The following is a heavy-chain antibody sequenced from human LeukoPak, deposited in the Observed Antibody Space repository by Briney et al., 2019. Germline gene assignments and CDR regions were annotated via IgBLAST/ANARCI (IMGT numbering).Heavy chain of an antibody. V-gene: IGHV3-23*01. CDR1: GFTFSSYA. CDR2: ISGSGGST. J-gene: IGHJ4*02. Sequence: GGSLRLSCAASGFTFSSYAMSWVRQAPGKGLEWVSAISGSGGSTYYADSVKGRFTISRDNSKNTLYLQMNSLRAEDTAVYYCATGVTYYDILTGSDYWGQGTLVTVSS. CDR3: ATGVTYYDILTGSDY. D-gene: IGHD3-9*01.